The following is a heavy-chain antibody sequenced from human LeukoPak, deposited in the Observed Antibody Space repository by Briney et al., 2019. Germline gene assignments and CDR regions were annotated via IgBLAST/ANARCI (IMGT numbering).Heavy chain of an antibody. CDR2: IRSKANSYAT. J-gene: IGHJ4*02. D-gene: IGHD6-13*01. CDR3: TRLSRAAAGQTFDY. CDR1: GFTFSGSA. V-gene: IGHV3-73*01. Sequence: KPGGSLRLSCAASGFTFSGSAVHWVRQASGKGLEWVGRIRSKANSYATAYAASVKGRFTISRDDSKNTAYLQMNSLKTEDTAVYYCTRLSRAAAGQTFDYWGQGTLVTVSS.